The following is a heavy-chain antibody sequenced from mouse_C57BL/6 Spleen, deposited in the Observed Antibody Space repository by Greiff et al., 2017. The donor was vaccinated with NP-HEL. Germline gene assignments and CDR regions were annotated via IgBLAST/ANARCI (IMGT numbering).Heavy chain of an antibody. Sequence: VQLQQSGPELVKPGASVKISCKASGYAFSSSWMNWVKQRPGKGLEWIGRIYPGDGDTNYNGKFKGKATLTADKSSSTAYMQLSSLTSEDSAVYFCARSGSSYYWYFDVWGTRTTVTVSS. CDR3: ARSGSSYYWYFDV. CDR1: GYAFSSSW. CDR2: IYPGDGDT. J-gene: IGHJ1*03. V-gene: IGHV1-82*01. D-gene: IGHD1-1*01.